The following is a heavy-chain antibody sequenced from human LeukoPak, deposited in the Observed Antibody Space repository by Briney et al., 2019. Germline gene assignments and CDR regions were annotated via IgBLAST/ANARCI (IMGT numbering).Heavy chain of an antibody. CDR3: LGEILLEVGINN. CDR1: GFTFTNAW. Sequence: PGGSLRLSCAASGFTFTNAWMSWVRQAPGKGLEWVGRIKSKTDGGTTDYAAPVKGRFTISRDDSKNTLYLEMNSLKTEDTAVYYCLGEILLEVGINNWGQGTLVTVSS. D-gene: IGHD1-26*01. J-gene: IGHJ4*02. CDR2: IKSKTDGGTT. V-gene: IGHV3-15*01.